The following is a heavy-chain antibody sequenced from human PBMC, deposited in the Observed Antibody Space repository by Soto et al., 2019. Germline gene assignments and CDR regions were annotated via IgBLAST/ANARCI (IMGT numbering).Heavy chain of an antibody. Sequence: ASETLSLTSAVSSGSISSSNWWSWIRQPPGKGLEWIGYVYYTGSTSYNPSLKRRVTFSADSSRGQFSLRLNSVTAADTAVYYCARTVLGPDLLADSFVDYYYYMDVWGQGTTVTVSS. V-gene: IGHV4-28*01. J-gene: IGHJ6*03. CDR1: SGSISSSNW. CDR2: VYYTGST. CDR3: ARTVLGPDLLADSFVDYYYYMDV. D-gene: IGHD3-9*01.